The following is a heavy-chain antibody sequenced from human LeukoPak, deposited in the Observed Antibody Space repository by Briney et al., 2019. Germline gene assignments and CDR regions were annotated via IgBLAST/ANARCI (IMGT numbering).Heavy chain of an antibody. V-gene: IGHV1-69*13. Sequence: GASVKVSCKASGGTFISYAVSWVRPAPGQGLEWMGGIIPIFGTANYAQKFQGRVTITADESTSTAYMELRSLRSDDTAVYYCASITGSDNSGYAYWGQGTLVTVSS. J-gene: IGHJ4*02. D-gene: IGHD3-22*01. CDR2: IIPIFGTA. CDR1: GGTFISYA. CDR3: ASITGSDNSGYAY.